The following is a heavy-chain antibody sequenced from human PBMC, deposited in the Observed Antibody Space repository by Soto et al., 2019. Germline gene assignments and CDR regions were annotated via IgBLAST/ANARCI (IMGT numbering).Heavy chain of an antibody. D-gene: IGHD3-10*01. J-gene: IGHJ3*02. CDR2: ISYDGSNK. Sequence: GGSLRLSCAASGFTFSSYAMHWVRQAPGKGLEWVAVISYDGSNKYYADSVKGRFTISRDNSKNTLYLQMNSLRAEDTAVYYCASIGGFGELLRVRRAFDIWGQGTMVTVSS. CDR3: ASIGGFGELLRVRRAFDI. CDR1: GFTFSSYA. V-gene: IGHV3-30-3*01.